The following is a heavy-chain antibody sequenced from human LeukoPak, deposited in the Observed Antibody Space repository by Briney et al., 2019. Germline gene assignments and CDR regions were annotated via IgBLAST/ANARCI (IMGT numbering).Heavy chain of an antibody. CDR2: IYTGGST. CDR3: ARSRPSGGLSSDY. J-gene: IGHJ4*02. Sequence: PGGSLRLSCAASGFTFSSYWMNWARQAPGKGLEWVSAIYTGGSTYYADSVKGRVTISRDNSKNTLFLQMNNLRTEDTAVYYCARSRPSGGLSSDYWGQGTLVTVSS. CDR1: GFTFSSYW. D-gene: IGHD3-10*01. V-gene: IGHV3-53*01.